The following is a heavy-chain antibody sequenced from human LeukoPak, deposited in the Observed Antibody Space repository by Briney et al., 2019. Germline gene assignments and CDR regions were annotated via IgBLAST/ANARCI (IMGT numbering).Heavy chain of an antibody. Sequence: SETLSLTCAVYGGSFSSRSYYWGWIRQPPGKGLEWIASIYHSGSTYYNPSLKSRVTISVDTSKNQFSLKLSSMTAADTAVFYCAKMGEVEYWGQGTLVTVSS. D-gene: IGHD3-16*01. J-gene: IGHJ4*02. CDR2: IYHSGST. CDR3: AKMGEVEY. CDR1: GGSFSSRSYY. V-gene: IGHV4-39*07.